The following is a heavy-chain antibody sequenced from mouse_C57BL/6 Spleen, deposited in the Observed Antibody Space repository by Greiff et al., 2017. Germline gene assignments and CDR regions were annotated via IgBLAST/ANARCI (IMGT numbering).Heavy chain of an antibody. V-gene: IGHV5-17*01. Sequence: EVKLVESGGGLVKPGGSLKLSCAASGFTFSDYGMHWVRQAPEKGLEWVAYISSGSSTIYYADTVKGRFTISRDNAKNTLFLQMTSLRSEDTAMYYCARKRDGTFAYWGQGTLVTVSA. CDR1: GFTFSDYG. D-gene: IGHD2-1*01. CDR2: ISSGSSTI. J-gene: IGHJ3*01. CDR3: ARKRDGTFAY.